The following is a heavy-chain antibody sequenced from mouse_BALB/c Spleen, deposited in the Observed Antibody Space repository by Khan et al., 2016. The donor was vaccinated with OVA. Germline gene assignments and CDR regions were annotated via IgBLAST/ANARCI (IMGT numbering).Heavy chain of an antibody. CDR3: PRQTNYQYKVMDY. Sequence: QVQLKESGPGLVAPSQSLSITCTISGFSLTDYGVHWVRQPPGKGLEWLVLMWSDGSTTYNSALKSRLTISKDNSKSQVFLKMNSLQTDDTAMYFCPRQTNYQYKVMDYWGQGTSVTVSS. CDR1: GFSLTDYG. J-gene: IGHJ4*01. D-gene: IGHD1-1*02. CDR2: MWSDGST. V-gene: IGHV2-6-1*01.